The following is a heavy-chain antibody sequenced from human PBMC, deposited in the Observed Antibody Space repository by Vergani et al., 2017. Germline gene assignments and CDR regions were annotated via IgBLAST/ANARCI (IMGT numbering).Heavy chain of an antibody. Sequence: QVQLQQWGGGLLKPTETLSLTCVVNGGSFTSYHWTWIRQSPGEGLEWVGDIDHTGRPDYNPSLKSQLTMSVDKSRNQFSLTLNAETATDTAIYFCARVNTETNGHLYYYYYMDVWGQGAAVTVS. V-gene: IGHV4-34*01. D-gene: IGHD4-11*01. CDR2: IDHTGRP. CDR3: ARVNTETNGHLYYYYYMDV. CDR1: GGSFTSYH. J-gene: IGHJ6*03.